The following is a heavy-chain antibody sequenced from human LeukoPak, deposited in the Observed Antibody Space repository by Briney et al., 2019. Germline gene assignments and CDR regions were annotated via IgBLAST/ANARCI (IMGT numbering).Heavy chain of an antibody. V-gene: IGHV1-69*13. J-gene: IGHJ4*02. D-gene: IGHD2-21*02. CDR1: GGTFSSYA. CDR2: IIPIFGTA. Sequence: VASVKVSCKASGGTFSSYAISWVRQAPGQGLEWMGGIIPIFGTANYAQKFQGRVTITADESTSTAYMELSSLRSEDTAVYYCARGDRDPFDYWGQGTLVTVSS. CDR3: ARGDRDPFDY.